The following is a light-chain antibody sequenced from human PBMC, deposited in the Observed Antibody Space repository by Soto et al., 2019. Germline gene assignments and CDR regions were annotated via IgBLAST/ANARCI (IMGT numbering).Light chain of an antibody. J-gene: IGKJ2*01. V-gene: IGKV3-20*01. CDR3: QHYGTTVYT. Sequence: DIVLTQSPGTLSLSPGQRATLSCRASQSVGSNYLAWYQQKPGQAPRLLIYAAFSRATGIPDRFSGSGSGTDFTLTITRLEPEDFAVYYCQHYGTTVYTFGQGTKLEIK. CDR1: QSVGSNY. CDR2: AAF.